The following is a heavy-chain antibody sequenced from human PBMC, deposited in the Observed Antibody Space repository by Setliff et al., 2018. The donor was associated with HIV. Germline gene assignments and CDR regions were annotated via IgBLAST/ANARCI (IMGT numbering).Heavy chain of an antibody. CDR3: ARDGGYSGHQWFGDAFDI. D-gene: IGHD5-12*01. V-gene: IGHV1-69*13. J-gene: IGHJ3*02. CDR1: GDIFSRYG. Sequence: GASVKVSCKASGDIFSRYGISWVRQAPGQGLEWMGGIIPIYGTANSAQKFQDRVTITADESTSTAYMELSTLRSEDTAVYFCARDGGYSGHQWFGDAFDIWGQGTMVTVSS. CDR2: IIPIYGTA.